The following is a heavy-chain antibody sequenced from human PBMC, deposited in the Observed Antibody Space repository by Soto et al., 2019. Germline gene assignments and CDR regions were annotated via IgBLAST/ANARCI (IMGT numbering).Heavy chain of an antibody. CDR2: ISSSSSTI. CDR1: GITFSNYW. D-gene: IGHD3-9*01. CDR3: ASSYYDIVTGLPPYYYFDY. V-gene: IGHV3-48*01. J-gene: IGHJ4*02. Sequence: LRLSCAVSGITFSNYWMNWVRQAPGKGLEWVSYISSSSSTIYYADSVKGRFTISRDDAKNSLYLQMNSLRAEDTAVYYCASSYYDIVTGLPPYYYFDYWGQGTLVNVSS.